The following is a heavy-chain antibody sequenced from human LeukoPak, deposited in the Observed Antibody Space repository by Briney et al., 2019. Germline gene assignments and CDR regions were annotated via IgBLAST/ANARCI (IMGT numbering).Heavy chain of an antibody. J-gene: IGHJ4*02. V-gene: IGHV1-18*01. CDR1: SKTYNNHD. D-gene: IGHD3-3*01. CDR3: VKRTKFGVVTFDY. CDR2: ISGYTGNT. Sequence: ASVKASCKATSKTYNNHDINCVRHAPGQGLEWMGWISGYTGNTNYAHKLQGRVTMTTDTSTSTAYMELRRLTSVDTAVYYCVKRTKFGVVTFDYWGQGTLVTVPS.